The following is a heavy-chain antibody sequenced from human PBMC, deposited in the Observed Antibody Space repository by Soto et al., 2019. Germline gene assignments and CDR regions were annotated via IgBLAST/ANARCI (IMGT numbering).Heavy chain of an antibody. CDR3: ARAIVVVVAATQVFDY. J-gene: IGHJ4*02. D-gene: IGHD2-15*01. CDR1: GYTFTSYG. CDR2: ISAYNGNT. Sequence: ASVKVSCKASGYTFTSYGISWVRQAPGQGLEWMGWISAYNGNTNYAQKLQGRVTMTTDTSTSTAYMELRSLRSDDTAVYYCARAIVVVVAATQVFDYWGQGTLVTVSS. V-gene: IGHV1-18*01.